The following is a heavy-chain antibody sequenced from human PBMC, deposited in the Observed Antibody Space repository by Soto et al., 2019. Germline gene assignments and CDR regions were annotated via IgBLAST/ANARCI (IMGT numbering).Heavy chain of an antibody. D-gene: IGHD3-22*01. CDR3: ARVYYYDRSASAIFGY. CDR2: INHSGST. J-gene: IGHJ4*02. Sequence: SETLSLTCAVYGGSFSGYYWSWIRQPPGKGLEWIGEINHSGSTNYNPSLKSRVTISVDTSKNQFSLKLSSVTAADTAVYYCARVYYYDRSASAIFGYWGQGTLVTVSS. CDR1: GGSFSGYY. V-gene: IGHV4-34*01.